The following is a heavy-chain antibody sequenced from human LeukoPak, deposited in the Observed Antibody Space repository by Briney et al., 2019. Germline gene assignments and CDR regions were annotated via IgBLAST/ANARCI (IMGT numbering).Heavy chain of an antibody. Sequence: GGSLRLSCAASGFTFSSYEMSWVRQAPGKGLEWVSYISSSGSTTSYADSVKGRFTISRDNAKNPLNLQMNSLRAEDTAVYYCARDTGSGYYGPFDYWGQGTLVTVSS. CDR2: ISSSGSTT. V-gene: IGHV3-48*03. J-gene: IGHJ4*02. D-gene: IGHD3-22*01. CDR1: GFTFSSYE. CDR3: ARDTGSGYYGPFDY.